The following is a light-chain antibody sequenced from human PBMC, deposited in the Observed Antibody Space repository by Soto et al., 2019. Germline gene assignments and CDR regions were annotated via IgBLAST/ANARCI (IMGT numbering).Light chain of an antibody. Sequence: QSVLTQPASVSGSLGQSITISCSGTSSDVGAYNYVSWYQQYPCKAPKLMIYHVTDRPSGVSNRFSGSKSGNTASLTISGLQAEDEADYYCCSYTTSNTFVFGTGTKVTVL. CDR1: SSDVGAYNY. CDR2: HVT. CDR3: CSYTTSNTFV. V-gene: IGLV2-14*01. J-gene: IGLJ1*01.